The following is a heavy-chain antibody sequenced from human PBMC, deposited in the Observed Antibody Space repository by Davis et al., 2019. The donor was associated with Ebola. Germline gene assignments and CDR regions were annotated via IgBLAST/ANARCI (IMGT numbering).Heavy chain of an antibody. V-gene: IGHV3-23*01. CDR3: AKDTANIWFDV. CDR1: GFVFRSYV. J-gene: IGHJ3*01. Sequence: GGFLRLSCAASGFVFRSYVMSWVRRAPGKGLEWVSTHGTSGDTYYADSVKGRFTISRDNSKNTLHLQMNSLRVEDTAIYFCAKDTANIWFDVWGQGTMVAVSS. D-gene: IGHD2-21*02. CDR2: HGTSGDT.